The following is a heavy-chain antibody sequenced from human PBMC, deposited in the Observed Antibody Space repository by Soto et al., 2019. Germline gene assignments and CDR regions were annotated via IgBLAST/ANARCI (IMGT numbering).Heavy chain of an antibody. V-gene: IGHV3-23*01. Sequence: GGSLRVSFAASRLTFSSCAMSWVRQAPGKALEGVSSIGSSGTSTYSADSVKVRFTISRDNSKNTLYLQMNSLRAEDTAVYYCAQGTTIFVVVISYPYPYGLYXWGHVTTFPVS. J-gene: IGHJ6*02. CDR2: IGSSGTST. CDR3: AQGTTIFVVVISYPYPYGLYX. CDR1: RLTFSSCA. D-gene: IGHD3-3*01.